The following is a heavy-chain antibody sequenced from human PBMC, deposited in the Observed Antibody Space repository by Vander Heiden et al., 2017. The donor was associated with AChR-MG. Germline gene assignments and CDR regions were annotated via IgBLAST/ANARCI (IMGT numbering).Heavy chain of an antibody. CDR1: GGPIRSNY. Sequence: QVQLQESGPGLVKPSETLSLTCTVSGGPIRSNYWSWIRQPPGKGLEWMGYIYNSVATNYNPSLRGRVTISVETSKGQISLKLRSVTAADTAVYYCAKSVNSSVEFDPWGQGILVTASS. V-gene: IGHV4-59*01. CDR2: IYNSVAT. CDR3: AKSVNSSVEFDP. D-gene: IGHD6-19*01. J-gene: IGHJ5*02.